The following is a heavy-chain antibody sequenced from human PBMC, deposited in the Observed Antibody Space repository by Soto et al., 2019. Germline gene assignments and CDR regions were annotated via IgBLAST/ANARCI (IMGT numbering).Heavy chain of an antibody. Sequence: SETLSLTCTVSGGSISNYYWNWIRQSPGKGLEWIGYIYSSGSTHYNPSLQNRVTISIDTSKNQVSLKVNSVTAADTAVYYCARSTTYYHDSSGYFDFWGQGTLVTVSS. CDR1: GGSISNYY. CDR3: ARSTTYYHDSSGYFDF. V-gene: IGHV4-59*01. J-gene: IGHJ4*02. CDR2: IYSSGST. D-gene: IGHD3-22*01.